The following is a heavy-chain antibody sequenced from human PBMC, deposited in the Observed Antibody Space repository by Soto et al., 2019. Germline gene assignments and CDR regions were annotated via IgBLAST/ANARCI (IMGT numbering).Heavy chain of an antibody. CDR2: IYSGGST. Sequence: GGSLRLSCAASGFTVSSNYMSWVRQAPGKGLEWVSVIYSGGSTYYADSVKGRFTISRDNSKNTLYLQMNSLRAEDTAVYYCARAEDDFWSGYLNWFDPWGQGTLVTVSS. V-gene: IGHV3-66*01. J-gene: IGHJ5*02. CDR1: GFTVSSNY. CDR3: ARAEDDFWSGYLNWFDP. D-gene: IGHD3-3*01.